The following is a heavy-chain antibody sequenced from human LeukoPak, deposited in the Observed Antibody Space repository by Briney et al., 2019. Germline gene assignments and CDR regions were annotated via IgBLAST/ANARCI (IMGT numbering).Heavy chain of an antibody. Sequence: SETLSLTCTVSGDSISNYYWSWIRQPPGEGLEWIGYIYYSGNTNYNPSLKSRVTISVDTSKNQFSLKLSSVTAADTAVYYCARDSGYSSSWEFDYWGQGTLVTVSS. CDR2: IYYSGNT. J-gene: IGHJ4*02. D-gene: IGHD6-13*01. CDR3: ARDSGYSSSWEFDY. CDR1: GDSISNYY. V-gene: IGHV4-59*01.